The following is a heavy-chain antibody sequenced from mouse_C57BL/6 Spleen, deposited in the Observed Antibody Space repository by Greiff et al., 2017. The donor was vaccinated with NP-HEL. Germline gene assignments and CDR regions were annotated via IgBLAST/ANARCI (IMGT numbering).Heavy chain of an antibody. Sequence: EVMLVESGGDLVKPGGSLKLSCAASGFTFSSYGMSWVRQTPDKRLEWVATIRSGGSYTYYPDRVKGRFTISSDNAKNTLYLQMSSLKSEDTAMYYCARGSSYFDYWGQGTTLTVSS. CDR2: IRSGGSYT. V-gene: IGHV5-6*01. CDR3: ARGSSYFDY. J-gene: IGHJ2*01. D-gene: IGHD1-1*01. CDR1: GFTFSSYG.